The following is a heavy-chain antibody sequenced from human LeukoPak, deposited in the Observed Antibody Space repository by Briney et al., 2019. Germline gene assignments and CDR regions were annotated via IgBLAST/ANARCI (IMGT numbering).Heavy chain of an antibody. CDR1: GGSISSYY. D-gene: IGHD3-3*01. J-gene: IGHJ4*02. Sequence: SETLSLTCTVSGGSISSYYWSWIRQPAGKGLEWIGRIYTSGSTNYNPSLKSRVTISVDTSKNQFSLKLSSVTAADTAVYYCARGSRRYYDFWSGYSFDYWGQGTLVTVSS. CDR2: IYTSGST. V-gene: IGHV4-4*07. CDR3: ARGSRRYYDFWSGYSFDY.